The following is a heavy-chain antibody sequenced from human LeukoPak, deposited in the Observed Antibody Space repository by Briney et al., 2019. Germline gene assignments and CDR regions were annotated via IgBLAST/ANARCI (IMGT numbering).Heavy chain of an antibody. J-gene: IGHJ4*02. D-gene: IGHD2-15*01. CDR2: IRSKAYGGTT. CDR1: GFTFGDYA. V-gene: IGHV3-49*03. Sequence: PGGSLRLSCTASGFTFGDYAMSWFRQAPGKGLEWVGFIRSKAYGGTTEYAASVKGRFTISRDDSKSIAYLQMNSLKTEDTAVYYCTSDSYCSGGSCYSYYWGQGTLVTVSS. CDR3: TSDSYCSGGSCYSYY.